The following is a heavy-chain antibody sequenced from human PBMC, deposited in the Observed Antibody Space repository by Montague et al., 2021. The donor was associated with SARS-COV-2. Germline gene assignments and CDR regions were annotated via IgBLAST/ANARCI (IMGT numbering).Heavy chain of an antibody. V-gene: IGHV4-4*02. Sequence: SETLSLTCAVSGASVSSINWWSWVRQPPGRGLEWIAEIHHTGIINFNPSLRSRGLISLDSSKNQFSLTRNSVTAADTATYYCARHPLFQQLYSWGQGTLVSVS. CDR1: GASVSSINW. CDR3: ARHPLFQQLYS. J-gene: IGHJ4*02. D-gene: IGHD6-13*01. CDR2: IHHTGII.